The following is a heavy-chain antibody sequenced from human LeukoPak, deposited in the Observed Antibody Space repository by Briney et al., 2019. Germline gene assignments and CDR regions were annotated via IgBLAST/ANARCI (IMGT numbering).Heavy chain of an antibody. CDR1: GGTFSSYA. Sequence: ASVKVSCKASGGTFSSYAISWVRQAPGQGLEWMGRIIPILGIANYAQKFQGRVTITADKSTSTAYMELSSLRSEDTAVYYCARGAMVYAMSTYYYYGMDVWGQGTTVTVSS. V-gene: IGHV1-69*04. D-gene: IGHD2-8*01. CDR2: IIPILGIA. CDR3: ARGAMVYAMSTYYYYGMDV. J-gene: IGHJ6*02.